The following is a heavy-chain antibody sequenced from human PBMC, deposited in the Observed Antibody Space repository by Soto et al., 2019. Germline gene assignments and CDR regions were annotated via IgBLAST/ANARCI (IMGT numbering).Heavy chain of an antibody. V-gene: IGHV3-21*01. J-gene: IGHJ1*01. CDR2: ISSSSSYI. Sequence: EVQLVESGGGVVRPGGSLRLSCAASGFTFSSYSMNWVRQAPGKGLEWVSSISSSSSYIYYADSVEGRFTISRDNAKNSLYRQMTSLRAEDTAVYYCARYPSPLGYGDVEYFQHWGQGTLGTVSS. CDR1: GFTFSSYS. D-gene: IGHD4-17*01. CDR3: ARYPSPLGYGDVEYFQH.